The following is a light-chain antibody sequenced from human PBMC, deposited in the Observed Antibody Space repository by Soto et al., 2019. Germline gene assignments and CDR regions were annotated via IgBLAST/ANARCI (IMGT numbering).Light chain of an antibody. CDR3: QQYGVSMFT. CDR2: GAS. CDR1: QTVRDGY. J-gene: IGKJ2*01. Sequence: DIVLTQSPGTLSLSPGERATLSCRASQTVRDGYLAWYQQKPGQAPRLFIYGASARATGIPDRFSGSGSGTDVTLTMNGLEPEDFAVYYCQQYGVSMFTFGQGAKLEIK. V-gene: IGKV3-20*01.